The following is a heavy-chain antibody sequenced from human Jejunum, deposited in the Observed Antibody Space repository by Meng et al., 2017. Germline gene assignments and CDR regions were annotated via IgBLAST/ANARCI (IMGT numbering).Heavy chain of an antibody. CDR1: GGSISDYY. D-gene: IGHD4-11*01. J-gene: IGHJ4*02. CDR2: INDSGST. Sequence: QVKLQQWGARLLKPSETLSLTCAVYGGSISDYYWTWIRQPPGKGREWIGEINDSGSTNYNPSLKSRVTISVDTSKSQFYLRVSSVTAADTAVYYCARGNEYSNYGADFWGQGTLVTVSS. CDR3: ARGNEYSNYGADF. V-gene: IGHV4-34*01.